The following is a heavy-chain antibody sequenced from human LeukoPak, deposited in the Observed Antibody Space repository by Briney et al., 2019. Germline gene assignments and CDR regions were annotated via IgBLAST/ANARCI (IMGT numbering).Heavy chain of an antibody. Sequence: HPGGSLRLSCAASGFTFSSYGMPWVRQAPGKGLEWVAVISYDGSNKYYADSVKGRFTISRDNSKNTLYLQMNSLRAEDTAVYYCAKLSIAAAGKGYWGQGTLVTVSS. CDR2: ISYDGSNK. CDR3: AKLSIAAAGKGY. V-gene: IGHV3-30*18. J-gene: IGHJ4*02. CDR1: GFTFSSYG. D-gene: IGHD6-13*01.